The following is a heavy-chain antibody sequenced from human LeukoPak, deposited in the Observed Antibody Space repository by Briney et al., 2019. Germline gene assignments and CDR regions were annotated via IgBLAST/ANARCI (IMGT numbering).Heavy chain of an antibody. J-gene: IGHJ3*01. V-gene: IGHV3-23*01. D-gene: IGHD6-19*01. CDR1: RFTFSSYA. CDR2: ISASGEST. Sequence: GGSLRLSCAASRFTFSSYAMSWVRQAPGKGLEWVSAISASGESTYYADSVKGRFTISRDNSKNTLYLQMNSLRADDTAVYYCARDVPRSGWAFDFWGQGTMVTVSS. CDR3: ARDVPRSGWAFDF.